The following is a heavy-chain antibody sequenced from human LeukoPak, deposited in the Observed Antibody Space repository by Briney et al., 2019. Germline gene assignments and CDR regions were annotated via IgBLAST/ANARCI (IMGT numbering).Heavy chain of an antibody. CDR2: ISAYNGNT. CDR3: ARSGSHNYYYYGMYL. Sequence: ASVKVSCKASGYTFTNYGISWVRQAPGQGLEWMGWISAYNGNTKYAQKFQSRVTMTTDTSTNTVNMELRSLRSDDTAVFYCARSGSHNYYYYGMYLWGQGTTVIVSS. J-gene: IGHJ6*02. CDR1: GYTFTNYG. V-gene: IGHV1-18*01. D-gene: IGHD1-26*01.